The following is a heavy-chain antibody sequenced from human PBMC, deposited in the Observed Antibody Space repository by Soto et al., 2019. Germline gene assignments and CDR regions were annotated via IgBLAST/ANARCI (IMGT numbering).Heavy chain of an antibody. CDR2: ISGSGGST. CDR1: GFTFSSYA. J-gene: IGHJ6*04. D-gene: IGHD3-10*01. Sequence: GGSLRLSCAASGFTFSSYAMSWVRQAPGKGLEWVSAISGSGGSTYYADSVKGRFTISRDNSKNTLYLQMNSLRAEDTAVYYCAKRGVWSDQGAYYCSMDVWGKGTTVTVFS. CDR3: AKRGVWSDQGAYYCSMDV. V-gene: IGHV3-23*01.